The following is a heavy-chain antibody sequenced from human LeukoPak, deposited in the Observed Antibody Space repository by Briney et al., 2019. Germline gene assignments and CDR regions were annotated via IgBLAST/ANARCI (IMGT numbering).Heavy chain of an antibody. CDR2: IYPGDSDT. J-gene: IGHJ4*02. CDR1: GYSFTNYW. CDR3: ARQLGYCSRTSCIAYSDY. Sequence: GESLKISCKGSGYSFTNYWIGWVRQMPGKGLEWMGIIYPGDSDTRYSPSFQGQVTISADKSISTAYLQWSSLKASDTAMYYCARQLGYCSRTSCIAYSDYWGQGTLVTVSS. D-gene: IGHD2-2*01. V-gene: IGHV5-51*01.